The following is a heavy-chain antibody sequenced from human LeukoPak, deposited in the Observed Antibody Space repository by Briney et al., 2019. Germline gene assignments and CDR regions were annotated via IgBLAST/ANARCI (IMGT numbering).Heavy chain of an antibody. J-gene: IGHJ4*02. CDR2: IYYSGST. D-gene: IGHD1-26*01. CDR1: GGSISSSRYY. CDR3: ARLVGAATDPFDY. V-gene: IGHV4-39*01. Sequence: SETLSLTCTVSGGSISSSRYYWGWIRQPPGKGPEWIVTIYYSGSTFYNPSLESRVTISVDTSKNQFSLKLTSVTAADTAVYYCARLVGAATDPFDYWGQGTLVTVSS.